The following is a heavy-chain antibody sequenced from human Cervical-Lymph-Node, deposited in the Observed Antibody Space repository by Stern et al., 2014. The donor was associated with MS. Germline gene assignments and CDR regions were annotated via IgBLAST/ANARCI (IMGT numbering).Heavy chain of an antibody. CDR2: ISGYKGKK. Sequence: VPLVESGAEVKKPGASVKVSCKASGYTFTSYGIPWVRQAPGQGLEWMGWISGYKGKKNYAKKRRGRVTMTTDTSTSTAYMERRSLRSDDTAVYYCARARGSAGMDVWGQGTTVTVSS. CDR1: GYTFTSYG. V-gene: IGHV1-18*01. CDR3: ARARGSAGMDV. J-gene: IGHJ6*02. D-gene: IGHD5-12*01.